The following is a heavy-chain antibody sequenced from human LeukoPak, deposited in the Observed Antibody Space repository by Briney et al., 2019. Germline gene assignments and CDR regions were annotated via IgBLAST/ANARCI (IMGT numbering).Heavy chain of an antibody. J-gene: IGHJ5*02. Sequence: SETLSLTCTVSGGSISSGGYYWSWIRQPPGKGLEWIGYIYHSGSTYYNPSLKSRVTISVDRSKNQFSLKLSSVTAADTAVYYCARVRFPYCSSTSCWGVDWFDPWGQGTLVTVSS. V-gene: IGHV4-30-2*01. D-gene: IGHD2-2*01. CDR3: ARVRFPYCSSTSCWGVDWFDP. CDR1: GGSISSGGYY. CDR2: IYHSGST.